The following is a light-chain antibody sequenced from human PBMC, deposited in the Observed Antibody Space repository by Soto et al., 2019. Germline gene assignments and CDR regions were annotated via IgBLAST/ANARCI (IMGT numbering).Light chain of an antibody. CDR1: QSLAHSDGSTY. J-gene: IGKJ1*01. Sequence: VLTQTPLSSPVALGQPASISCKSSQSLAHSDGSTYLSWLHQRPGQPPRLLIYKISNRFSGVPDRFSGSGAGTNFTLKISKVEAEDVGVYYCVEATLLPHAFGQGTTLEIK. CDR2: KIS. V-gene: IGKV2-24*01. CDR3: VEATLLPHA.